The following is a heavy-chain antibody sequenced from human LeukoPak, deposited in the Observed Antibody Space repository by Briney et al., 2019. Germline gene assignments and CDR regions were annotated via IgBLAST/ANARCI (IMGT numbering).Heavy chain of an antibody. Sequence: SETLSLTCTVSDGSISSYYWSWIRQPAGKGLEWIGRIYPSGSTNYNPSLKSRVTMSVDTSKNQFSLKLSSVTATDTAVYYCARTSSNSWSYGMDVWGQGTTVTVSS. CDR2: IYPSGST. D-gene: IGHD6-13*01. V-gene: IGHV4-4*07. J-gene: IGHJ6*02. CDR1: DGSISSYY. CDR3: ARTSSNSWSYGMDV.